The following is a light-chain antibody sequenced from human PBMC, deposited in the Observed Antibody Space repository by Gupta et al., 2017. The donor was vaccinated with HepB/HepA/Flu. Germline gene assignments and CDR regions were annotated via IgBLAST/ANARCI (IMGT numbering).Light chain of an antibody. CDR1: QGISSY. J-gene: IGKJ2*01. CDR2: AAS. Sequence: DIQLTQSPSFLSASVGDRVTITCRASQGISSYLAWYQQEPGKAPKLLIYAASTLESGVPSRFSGSGSGTEFTLTISSLQPEDFATYYCQQLNSYLGTFGQGTKLEIK. CDR3: QQLNSYLGT. V-gene: IGKV1-9*01.